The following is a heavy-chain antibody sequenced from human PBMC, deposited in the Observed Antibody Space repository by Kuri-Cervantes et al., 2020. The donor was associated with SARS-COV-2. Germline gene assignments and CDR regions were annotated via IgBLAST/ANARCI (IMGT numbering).Heavy chain of an antibody. V-gene: IGHV1-2*04. CDR2: INPNSGGT. D-gene: IGHD3-10*01. CDR1: GYTFTDYY. J-gene: IGHJ4*02. Sequence: ASVKVSCRASGYTFTDYYMHWVRQAPGQGLEWMGWINPNSGGTNYAQKFQGWVAMTRDTSLSPAYMELSRLRSDDTAVYYCARGEGVRGLRVLFQWRGAGPLDFWGQGTLVTVSS. CDR3: ARGEGVRGLRVLFQWRGAGPLDF.